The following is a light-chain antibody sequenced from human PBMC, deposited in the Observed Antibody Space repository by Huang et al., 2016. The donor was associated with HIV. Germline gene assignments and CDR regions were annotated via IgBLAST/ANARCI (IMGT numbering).Light chain of an antibody. CDR1: QSVGIY. CDR3: QQYERPPDT. V-gene: IGKV3-20*01. CDR2: GAS. Sequence: EIVLTQSPGTLSLSPGERATLSCRASQSVGIYLAWYQQKPGQAPRLLIYGASTRVTGSPDRFRGGGFGTDFTLSISRLEPEDFAVYYCQQYERPPDTFGPGTKVNIK. J-gene: IGKJ3*01.